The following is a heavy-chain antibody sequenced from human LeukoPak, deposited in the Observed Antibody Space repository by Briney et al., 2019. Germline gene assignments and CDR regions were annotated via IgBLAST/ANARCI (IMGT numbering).Heavy chain of an antibody. CDR2: ISGSGGST. V-gene: IGHV3-23*01. CDR1: GFTFSSYA. J-gene: IGHJ4*02. D-gene: IGHD3-3*01. CDR3: AKTPAYYDFWSGYYPFDY. Sequence: GGSLRLSCAASGFTFSSYAMSWVRQAPGKGLEWVSAISGSGGSTYYADSVKGRFTISRDNSKNTLYLQMNSLRAEDTAVYYCAKTPAYYDFWSGYYPFDYWGQGTLVTVSS.